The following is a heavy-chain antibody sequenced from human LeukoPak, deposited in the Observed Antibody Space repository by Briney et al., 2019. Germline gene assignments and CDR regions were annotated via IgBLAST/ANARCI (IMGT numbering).Heavy chain of an antibody. V-gene: IGHV1-8*03. CDR1: GYTFTSYD. Sequence: GASVKVSCKASGYTFTSYDINWVRQATGQGLEWMGWMNPNSGNTGYAQKFQGRVTITADESTSTAYMELSSLRSEDTAVYYCARVPPVLTGPRSEAYDYYYYGMDVWGQGTTVTVSS. CDR2: MNPNSGNT. CDR3: ARVPPVLTGPRSEAYDYYYYGMDV. J-gene: IGHJ6*02. D-gene: IGHD3-9*01.